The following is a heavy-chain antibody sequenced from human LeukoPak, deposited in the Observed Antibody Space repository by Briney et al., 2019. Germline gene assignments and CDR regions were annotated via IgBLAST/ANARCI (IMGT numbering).Heavy chain of an antibody. D-gene: IGHD2-15*01. V-gene: IGHV4-59*01. CDR2: IHYSGST. J-gene: IGHJ6*03. CDR1: GGSISSYY. Sequence: SETLSLTCTVSGGSISSYYGSCIRQPPGKGLEWSGYIHYSGSTNYNPSLKSRVTISVYTSKNQFSLKLSSLTAADTAVYYCARTTAGYCRGRSCYSYYYYMDVWGKGTTVTVSS. CDR3: ARTTAGYCRGRSCYSYYYYMDV.